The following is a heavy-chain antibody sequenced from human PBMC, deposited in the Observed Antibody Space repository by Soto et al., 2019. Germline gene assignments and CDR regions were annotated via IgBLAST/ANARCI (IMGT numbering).Heavy chain of an antibody. J-gene: IGHJ2*01. CDR1: GFTVSSNY. D-gene: IGHD2-21*02. CDR2: IYSGGST. Sequence: GGSLRLSCVASGFTVSSNYMSWVRQAPGKGLEWVPVIYSGGSTYYADSVKGRFTISRDNPKNTLYLQMNSLRAEDTAVYYCARLLVVVTAMANYWYFDLWGRGTLVTVSS. V-gene: IGHV3-53*01. CDR3: ARLLVVVTAMANYWYFDL.